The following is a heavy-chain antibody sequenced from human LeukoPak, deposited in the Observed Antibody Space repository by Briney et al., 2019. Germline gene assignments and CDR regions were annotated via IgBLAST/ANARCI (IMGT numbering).Heavy chain of an antibody. CDR1: GGPVSSGSYY. Sequence: PSETLSLPCTVSGGPVSSGSYYWSWIRQPPGKGLVWIGYFYYSGSTNYNPSLKSRVTISVETSKNHFSLKLSSVTAADTAVYYCARDGPSEYYYDSSGYIAWGQGTLVTVSS. J-gene: IGHJ5*02. V-gene: IGHV4-61*03. D-gene: IGHD3-22*01. CDR2: FYYSGST. CDR3: ARDGPSEYYYDSSGYIA.